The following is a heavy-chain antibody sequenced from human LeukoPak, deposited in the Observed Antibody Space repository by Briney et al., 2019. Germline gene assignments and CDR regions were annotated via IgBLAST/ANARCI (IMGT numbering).Heavy chain of an antibody. D-gene: IGHD5-24*01. Sequence: SETLSLTCTVSGGSISSYYWSWIRQPPGKGLEWIGNIYYSGSTNYNPSLKSRVTISVDTSKNQFSLKLSSVTAADTAVYYCARAIDGYNVNCYYYGMDVWGQGTTVTVSS. CDR3: ARAIDGYNVNCYYYGMDV. CDR2: IYYSGST. J-gene: IGHJ6*02. V-gene: IGHV4-59*01. CDR1: GGSISSYY.